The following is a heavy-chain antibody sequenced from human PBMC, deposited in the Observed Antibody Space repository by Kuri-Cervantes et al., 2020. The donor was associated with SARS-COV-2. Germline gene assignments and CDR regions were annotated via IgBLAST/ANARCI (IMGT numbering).Heavy chain of an antibody. CDR2: INSDGSST. CDR1: GFTFSSYW. J-gene: IGHJ6*03. V-gene: IGHV3-74*01. Sequence: GGSLRLSCAASGFTFSSYWMHWVRQAPGKGLVWVSRINSDGSSTSYADSVKGRFTISRDNAKNSLYLQMNSLRAEDTAVYYCARDSGSYWSITYYYYMDVWGKGTTVTVSS. CDR3: ARDSGSYWSITYYYYMDV. D-gene: IGHD1-26*01.